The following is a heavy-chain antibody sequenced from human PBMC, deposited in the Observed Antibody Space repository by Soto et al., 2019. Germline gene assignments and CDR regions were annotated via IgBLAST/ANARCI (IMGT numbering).Heavy chain of an antibody. V-gene: IGHV3-30-3*01. D-gene: IGHD2-8*02. J-gene: IGHJ2*01. CDR3: ARDAHPSSVVQAIRRVFWYFDL. Sequence: QVQLVESGGGVVQPGRSLRLSCAASGFTFSSYAMHWVRQAPGKGLEWVSVISYDGSKKYYADSVTGRFTISRDKSKNALYLQMNRLRAGDTAVYYCARDAHPSSVVQAIRRVFWYFDLCGRGTLVTFSS. CDR2: ISYDGSKK. CDR1: GFTFSSYA.